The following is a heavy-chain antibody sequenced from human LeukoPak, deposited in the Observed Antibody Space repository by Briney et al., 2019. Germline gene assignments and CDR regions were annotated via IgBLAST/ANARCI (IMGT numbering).Heavy chain of an antibody. J-gene: IGHJ4*02. Sequence: GGSLRLSCAASGFTFGSYGMSWVRQAPGKGLEWVSAISGSGGSTYYADSVKGRFTISRDNAKNSLYLQMNSLRAEDTAVYYCASPYSSRWYELCYWGQGTLVTVSS. V-gene: IGHV3-23*01. D-gene: IGHD6-13*01. CDR2: ISGSGGST. CDR3: ASPYSSRWYELCY. CDR1: GFTFGSYG.